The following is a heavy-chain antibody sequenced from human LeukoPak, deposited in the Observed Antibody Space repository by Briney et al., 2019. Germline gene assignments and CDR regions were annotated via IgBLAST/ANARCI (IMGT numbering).Heavy chain of an antibody. CDR1: GYTFTGYY. J-gene: IGHJ4*02. CDR3: ARDSAGWLQLGCYFDY. CDR2: INPNSGGT. D-gene: IGHD5-24*01. V-gene: IGHV1-2*02. Sequence: ASVKVSCKASGYTFTGYYMHWVRQAPGQGLEWMGWINPNSGGTNYAQKFQGRVTMTRDTSISTAYMELSRLRSDDTAVYYCARDSAGWLQLGCYFDYWGQGTLVTVSS.